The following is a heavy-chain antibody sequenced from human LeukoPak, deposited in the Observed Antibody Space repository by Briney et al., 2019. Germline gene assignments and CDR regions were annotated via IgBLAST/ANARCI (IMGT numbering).Heavy chain of an antibody. D-gene: IGHD3/OR15-3a*01. V-gene: IGHV4-34*01. J-gene: IGHJ4*02. CDR1: GGSFSGYY. Sequence: SETLSLTCAVYGGSFSGYYWSWIRQPPGNGLEWIGEINHSGSTNYNPSLKSRVTISVDTSKNQFSLKLSSVTAADTAVYYCARLLGTDASWGQGTLVTVSS. CDR3: ARLLGTDAS. CDR2: INHSGST.